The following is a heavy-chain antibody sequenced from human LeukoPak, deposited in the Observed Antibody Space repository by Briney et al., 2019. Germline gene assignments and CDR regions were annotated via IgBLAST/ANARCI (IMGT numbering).Heavy chain of an antibody. CDR3: AKASSKVAGTAIGY. CDR2: ISGSGGST. J-gene: IGHJ4*02. V-gene: IGHV3-23*01. Sequence: QPGASLRLSCAASGFTFSSYAMSWVRQAPGKGLEWVSAISGSGGSTYYADSVKGRFTISRDNSKNTLCLQMNSLRAEDTAVYYCAKASSKVAGTAIGYWGQGTLVTVSS. D-gene: IGHD6-19*01. CDR1: GFTFSSYA.